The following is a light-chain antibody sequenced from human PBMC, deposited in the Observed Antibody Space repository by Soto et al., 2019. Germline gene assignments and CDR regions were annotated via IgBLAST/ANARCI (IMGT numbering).Light chain of an antibody. CDR3: HQANSFPQT. V-gene: IGKV1-12*01. J-gene: IGKJ1*01. CDR2: AAS. Sequence: DIQMTQSPSSVSASVGDRVTITCRASPGISSYLAWYQQKPGKDPKLLIYAASSLRSGVPSRFSGSGSGTDFTLTISSLQPEDFATYYCHQANSFPQTFGQGTKVEIK. CDR1: PGISSY.